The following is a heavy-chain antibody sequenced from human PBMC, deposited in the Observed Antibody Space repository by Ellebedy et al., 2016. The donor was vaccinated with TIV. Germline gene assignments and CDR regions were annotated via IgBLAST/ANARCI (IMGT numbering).Heavy chain of an antibody. CDR3: AFMWRYSFGLDY. D-gene: IGHD5-18*01. Sequence: GESLKISCAASGFTFSRYGMHWVRQAPGKGLEWVAVIWYDGSNKYYADSVKGRFTISRDNAKNTLYMQMNSLRAEDTAVYYCAFMWRYSFGLDYWGQGTLVTVSS. CDR1: GFTFSRYG. J-gene: IGHJ4*02. V-gene: IGHV3-33*03. CDR2: IWYDGSNK.